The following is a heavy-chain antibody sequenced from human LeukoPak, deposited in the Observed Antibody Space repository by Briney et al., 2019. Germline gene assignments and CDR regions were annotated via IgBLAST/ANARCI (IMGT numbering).Heavy chain of an antibody. CDR2: IYYSGSA. D-gene: IGHD2/OR15-2a*01. J-gene: IGHJ4*02. V-gene: IGHV4-39*01. CDR3: ARSVRGILYYFDY. CDR1: GGSISSSSYY. Sequence: SETLSLTCTVSGGSISSSSYYWGWIRQPPGKGLEWIGSIYYSGSAYYNPSLKSRVTISVDTSKNQFSLKLSSVTAADTAVYYCARSVRGILYYFDYWGQGTLVTVSS.